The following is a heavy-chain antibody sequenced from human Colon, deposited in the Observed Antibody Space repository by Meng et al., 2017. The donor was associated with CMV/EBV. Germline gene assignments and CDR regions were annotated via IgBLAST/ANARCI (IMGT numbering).Heavy chain of an antibody. Sequence: GGPLRLSCAASGFTFSNYAMHWVRQAPGKGLEWVAIISNDGGSQNYADSVKGRFTISRDESKDTLVLQMNSLRGDDTAVYFCARGGGLFCKAADCYYPLDLWGQGTLVTISS. J-gene: IGHJ5*02. D-gene: IGHD2-21*02. CDR1: GFTFSNYA. CDR2: ISNDGGSQ. CDR3: ARGGGLFCKAADCYYPLDL. V-gene: IGHV3-30*04.